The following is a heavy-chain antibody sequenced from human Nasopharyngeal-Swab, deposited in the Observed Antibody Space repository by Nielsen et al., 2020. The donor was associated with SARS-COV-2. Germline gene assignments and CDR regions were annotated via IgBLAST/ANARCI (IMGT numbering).Heavy chain of an antibody. J-gene: IGHJ3*02. CDR1: GGSISRSQW. CDR3: AKLYYDSSGPGDI. V-gene: IGHV4-4*02. Sequence: SETLSPTCALSGGSISRSQWWTCVRQPPGKGLVWLGELFPSGSTKYSPSLKSRVTISIDESKNQFSLILTSVTAADAAAYYCAKLYYDSSGPGDIWGRGTMVTVSS. CDR2: LFPSGST. D-gene: IGHD3-22*01.